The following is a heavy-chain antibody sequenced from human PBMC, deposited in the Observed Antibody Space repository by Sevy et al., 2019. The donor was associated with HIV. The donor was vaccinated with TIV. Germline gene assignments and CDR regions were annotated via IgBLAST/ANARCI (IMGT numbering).Heavy chain of an antibody. V-gene: IGHV4-61*02. Sequence: TLSLTCTVSGGSFSSSSYYWNWIRQPAGRGLEWIGRIYTSGSTNYNPSLKSRVTMSVDTSKNQFSLKLSSVTTADTAVYYCAGRIAVAAFDYWGQGNLVTVSS. CDR2: IYTSGST. D-gene: IGHD6-19*01. CDR1: GGSFSSSSYY. J-gene: IGHJ4*02. CDR3: AGRIAVAAFDY.